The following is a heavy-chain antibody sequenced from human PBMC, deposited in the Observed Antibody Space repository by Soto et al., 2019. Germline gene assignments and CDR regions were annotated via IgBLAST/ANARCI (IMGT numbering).Heavy chain of an antibody. V-gene: IGHV4-39*01. CDR3: ARLVYDSSGYRPG. CDR2: IYYSGST. D-gene: IGHD3-22*01. CDR1: GGSTRKRSYF. Sequence: SVTRSVAWSVWGGSTRKRSYFGCWIRQPPGKGLEWIGSIYYSGSTYYTPSLKSRVTISVDTSKNQFPLKLSSVTAADTAVYYCARLVYDSSGYRPGWGQGTLVTVS. J-gene: IGHJ4*02.